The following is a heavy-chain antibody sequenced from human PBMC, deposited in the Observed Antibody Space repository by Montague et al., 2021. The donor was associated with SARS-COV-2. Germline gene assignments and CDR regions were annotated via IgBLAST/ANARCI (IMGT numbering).Heavy chain of an antibody. CDR2: PYYRSKWYY. Sequence: CAISGDSVSSNTAASNWLRQSPSTHLHCLGRPYYRSKWYYDYAVSVKSRMTISPDTSKNQFSLQLSSVTPEDRAVYYCARDPRYSLSWSFDYWGQGTLVTVSS. V-gene: IGHV6-1*01. D-gene: IGHD6-13*01. CDR3: ARDPRYSLSWSFDY. CDR1: GDSVSSNTAA. J-gene: IGHJ4*02.